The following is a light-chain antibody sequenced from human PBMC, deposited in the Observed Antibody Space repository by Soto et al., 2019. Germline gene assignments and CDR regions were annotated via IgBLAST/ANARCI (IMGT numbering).Light chain of an antibody. J-gene: IGLJ2*01. CDR3: SSFTSNSILV. CDR2: DVT. CDR1: SSEVGAYNY. Sequence: QSALTQPASVSGSPGQSITISCTGTSSEVGAYNYVSWYQQHPGKAPKLMIYDVTDRPSGVSNRFSASKSGSTASLTISGLRAEDEADYYCSSFTSNSILVFGGGTQLTVL. V-gene: IGLV2-14*03.